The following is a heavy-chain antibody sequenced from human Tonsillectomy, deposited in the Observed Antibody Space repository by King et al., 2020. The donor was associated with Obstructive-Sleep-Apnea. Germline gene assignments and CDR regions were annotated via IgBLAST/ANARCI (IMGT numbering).Heavy chain of an antibody. J-gene: IGHJ6*02. CDR3: TTDPEQPYYYYGMDV. V-gene: IGHV3-15*01. Sequence: DVQLVESGGGLVKPGGSLRLSCAASGFTFSNAWMSWVRQAPGEGLAGVGRIKSKTDGGATDYAAPVKGRFTISRDDSKNTLYLQMNSLKTEDTAVYYCTTDPEQPYYYYGMDVWGQGTTVTVSS. D-gene: IGHD1/OR15-1a*01. CDR2: IKSKTDGGAT. CDR1: GFTFSNAW.